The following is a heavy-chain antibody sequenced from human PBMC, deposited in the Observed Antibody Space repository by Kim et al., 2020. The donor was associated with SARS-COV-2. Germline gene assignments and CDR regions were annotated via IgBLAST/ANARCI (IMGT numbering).Heavy chain of an antibody. CDR3: ARDLSDSSSWFMLPGFQFDS. D-gene: IGHD6-13*01. J-gene: IGHJ5*01. Sequence: GGSLRLSCAASGFTFSSYWMSWVRQAPGKGLEWVANIKQDGSEKYYVDSVKGRFTISRDNAKNSLYLQMNSLRAEDTAVYYCARDLSDSSSWFMLPGFQFDSWCQRTLVTVSS. CDR2: IKQDGSEK. V-gene: IGHV3-7*01. CDR1: GFTFSSYW.